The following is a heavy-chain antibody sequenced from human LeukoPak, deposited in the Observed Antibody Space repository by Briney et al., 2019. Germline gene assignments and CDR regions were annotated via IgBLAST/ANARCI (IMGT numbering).Heavy chain of an antibody. V-gene: IGHV4-59*01. CDR1: GGSFSGYY. CDR3: ARGDDYSSSSWFDP. J-gene: IGHJ5*02. D-gene: IGHD6-6*01. CDR2: IYYSGST. Sequence: TSETLSLTCAVYGGSFSGYYWSWIRQPPGKGLEWIGYIYYSGSTNYNPSLKSRVTISVDTSKNQFSLKLSSVTAADTAVYYCARGDDYSSSSWFDPSGQGTLVTVSS.